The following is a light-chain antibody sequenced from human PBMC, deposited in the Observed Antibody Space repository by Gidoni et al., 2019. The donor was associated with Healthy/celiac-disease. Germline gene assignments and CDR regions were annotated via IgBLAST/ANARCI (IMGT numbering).Light chain of an antibody. Sequence: EIVLTQSPGTLSLSPGERATLSCRASQSVSSSYLVWYQQKPGQAPRLLSYGASSRATGIPDRFSGSGSGTDFTLTISRLEPEDFAVYYCQQYGSSPLTFXGXTKVEIK. V-gene: IGKV3-20*01. CDR3: QQYGSSPLT. J-gene: IGKJ4*01. CDR1: QSVSSSY. CDR2: GAS.